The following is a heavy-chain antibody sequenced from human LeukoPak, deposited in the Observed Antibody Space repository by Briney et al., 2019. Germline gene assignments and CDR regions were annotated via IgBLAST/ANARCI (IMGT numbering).Heavy chain of an antibody. D-gene: IGHD6-19*01. Sequence: ASVKVSCKASGYTFTGYYMHWVRQAPGQGLEWMGWINPNTGGTNYAQKFQGRVTMTRDTSISTAYMELSRPRSDDTADYYCARDKGGIAVAGTISWFDPWGQGTLVTVSS. CDR2: INPNTGGT. CDR3: ARDKGGIAVAGTISWFDP. CDR1: GYTFTGYY. J-gene: IGHJ5*02. V-gene: IGHV1-2*02.